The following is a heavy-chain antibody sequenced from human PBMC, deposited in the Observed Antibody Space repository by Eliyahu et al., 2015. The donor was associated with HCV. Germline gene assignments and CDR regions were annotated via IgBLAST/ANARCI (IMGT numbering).Heavy chain of an antibody. D-gene: IGHD2-2*01. Sequence: QVQLQESGPGLVEPSQTLSLXCTVSGXSISXGGYFWSWXWXRQPGGGDLEWLGYMHYSGSTYYSPSLXSRLTISVVSSGNQFSLTLTSVTAADTALYYCAKLGYCTTTSCPRGGGFDIWGQGTMVTVSS. CDR1: GXSISXGGYF. CDR2: MHYSGST. CDR3: AKLGYCTTTSCPRGGGFDI. V-gene: IGHV4-31*03. J-gene: IGHJ3*02.